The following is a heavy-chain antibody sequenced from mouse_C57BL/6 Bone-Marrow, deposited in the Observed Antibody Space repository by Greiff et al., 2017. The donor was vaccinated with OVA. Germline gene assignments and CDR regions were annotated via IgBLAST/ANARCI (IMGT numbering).Heavy chain of an antibody. J-gene: IGHJ3*01. V-gene: IGHV1-26*01. CDR1: GYTFTDYY. CDR2: INPNNGGT. D-gene: IGHD1-1*01. Sequence: VQLQQSGPELVKPGASVKISCKASGYTFTDYYMNWVKQSHGKSLEWIGDINPNNGGTSYNQKFKGKATLTVDKSSSTAYMELSSLTSEDSAVYYCARSHYYGSSFLWFAYWGQGTLVTVSA. CDR3: ARSHYYGSSFLWFAY.